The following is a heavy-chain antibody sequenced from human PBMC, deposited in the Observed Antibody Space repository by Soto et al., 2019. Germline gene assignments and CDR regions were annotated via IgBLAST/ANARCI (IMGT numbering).Heavy chain of an antibody. Sequence: EVQLLESGGGLVQPGGSLRLSCAASGFTFSSYAMSWVRQAPGKGLEWVSAISGSGGSTYYADSVKGRFTISRDNSKNTLYLEMNSLRAEDTAVYCCAKGGGAYCSSTSCLFSYWGQGTLVTVSS. CDR1: GFTFSSYA. CDR3: AKGGGAYCSSTSCLFSY. J-gene: IGHJ4*02. D-gene: IGHD2-2*01. CDR2: ISGSGGST. V-gene: IGHV3-23*01.